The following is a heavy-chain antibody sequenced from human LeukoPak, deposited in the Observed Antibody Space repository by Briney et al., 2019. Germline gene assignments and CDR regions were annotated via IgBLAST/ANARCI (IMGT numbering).Heavy chain of an antibody. CDR1: GGTFSSYA. J-gene: IGHJ4*02. D-gene: IGHD2-21*02. Sequence: ASVKVSCKASGGTFSSYAISWVRQAPGQGLDWMGRIIPIFGTANYAQKFQGRVTITADKSTSTAYMELSSLRSEDTAVYYCAALVVVTGILGYWGQGTLVTVSS. V-gene: IGHV1-69*06. CDR3: AALVVVTGILGY. CDR2: IIPIFGTA.